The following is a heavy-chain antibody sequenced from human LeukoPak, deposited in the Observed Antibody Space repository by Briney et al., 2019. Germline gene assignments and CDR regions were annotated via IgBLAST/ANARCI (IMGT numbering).Heavy chain of an antibody. V-gene: IGHV4-39*01. D-gene: IGHD2-15*01. CDR3: AGHKYCSGGSCYIRSFDY. CDR2: IYYSGST. CDR1: GGSISSSSYY. Sequence: TSETLSLTCTVSGGSISSSSYYWGWIRQPPGKGLEWIGSIYYSGSTYYNPSLKSRVTISVDTSKNQFSLKLSSVTAADTAVYYCAGHKYCSGGSCYIRSFDYWGQGTLVTVSS. J-gene: IGHJ4*02.